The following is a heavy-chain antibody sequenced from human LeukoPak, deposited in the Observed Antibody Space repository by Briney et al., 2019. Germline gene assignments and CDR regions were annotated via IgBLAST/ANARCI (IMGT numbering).Heavy chain of an antibody. J-gene: IGHJ2*01. Sequence: SETLSLTCTVSGGSISSYYWSWIRQPAGKGLEWVGRIYTSGSTNYNPSLKSRVTMSVHTSKTQFSLKLSSVTDADTAVYYCARDHSSSWRYWYFDLWGRGTLVTVSS. CDR2: IYTSGST. CDR3: ARDHSSSWRYWYFDL. CDR1: GGSISSYY. D-gene: IGHD6-13*01. V-gene: IGHV4-4*07.